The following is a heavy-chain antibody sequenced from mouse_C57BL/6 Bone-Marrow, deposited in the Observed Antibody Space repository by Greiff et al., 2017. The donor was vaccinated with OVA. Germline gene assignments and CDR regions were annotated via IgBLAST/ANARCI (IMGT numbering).Heavy chain of an antibody. CDR3: ARRLAFAY. CDR2: IYPGDGDT. CDR1: GYAFSSSW. D-gene: IGHD4-1*01. J-gene: IGHJ3*01. V-gene: IGHV1-82*01. Sequence: VKLQESGPELVKPGASVKISCKASGYAFSSSWMNWVKQRPGKGLEWIGRIYPGDGDTNYNGKFKGKATLTADKSSSTAYMQLSSLTSEDSAVYFCARRLAFAYWGQGTLVTVSA.